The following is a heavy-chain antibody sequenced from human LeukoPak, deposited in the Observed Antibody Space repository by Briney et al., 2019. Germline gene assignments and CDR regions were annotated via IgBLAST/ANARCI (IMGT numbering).Heavy chain of an antibody. CDR2: VSYDGNDY. J-gene: IGHJ4*02. D-gene: IGHD6-19*01. CDR3: AKPTGDTGWYGLFEY. Sequence: GRSLRLCCAASGFTFSGYAMNWVRQAPGKGLEWVAVVSYDGNDYYYADSVKGRFTISRDNSKNTLYLQMNSLRAEDTAVYYCAKPTGDTGWYGLFEYWGQGTLVTVSS. CDR1: GFTFSGYA. V-gene: IGHV3-30*18.